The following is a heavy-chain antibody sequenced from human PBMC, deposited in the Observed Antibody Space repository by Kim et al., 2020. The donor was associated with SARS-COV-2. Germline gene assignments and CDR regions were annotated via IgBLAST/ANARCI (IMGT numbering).Heavy chain of an antibody. CDR3: AKDSGSGWNNEYFQH. CDR1: GFTFSSYA. D-gene: IGHD6-19*01. V-gene: IGHV3-23*01. CDR2: ISGSGGST. J-gene: IGHJ1*01. Sequence: GGSLRLSCAASGFTFSSYAMSWVRQAPGKGLEWVSAISGSGGSTYYADSVKGRFTISRDNSKNTLYLQMNSLRAEDTAVYYCAKDSGSGWNNEYFQHWGQGTLVTVSS.